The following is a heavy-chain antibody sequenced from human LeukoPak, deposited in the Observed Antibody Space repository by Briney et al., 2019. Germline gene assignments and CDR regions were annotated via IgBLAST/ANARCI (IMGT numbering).Heavy chain of an antibody. CDR3: AKLLGTVTTYDY. V-gene: IGHV3-7*01. J-gene: IGHJ4*02. CDR2: INPDGSQK. CDR1: GFTFSRNW. Sequence: GGSLRLSCEASGFTFSRNWMSWVRQAPGKGLEWVASINPDGSQKLYVDSVRGPFTISRDNTKSSLYLEMNSLGAEDTAMYYCAKLLGTVTTYDYWGQGTRVTVSS. D-gene: IGHD2/OR15-2a*01.